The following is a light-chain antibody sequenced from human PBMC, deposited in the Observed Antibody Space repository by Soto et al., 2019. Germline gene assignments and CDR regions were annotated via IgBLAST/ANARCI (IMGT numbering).Light chain of an antibody. Sequence: QVTQSPPSLSASIGDTVILTCRSAQHISNYLNWYNQKPGKVPNLLIYGATILHVGGSSRFSGSGFGTDFALTITILQPGDFATSFRQQGFSTPWTFGQGTTVDIK. CDR3: QQGFSTPWT. CDR1: QHISNY. CDR2: GAT. J-gene: IGKJ1*01. V-gene: IGKV1-39*01.